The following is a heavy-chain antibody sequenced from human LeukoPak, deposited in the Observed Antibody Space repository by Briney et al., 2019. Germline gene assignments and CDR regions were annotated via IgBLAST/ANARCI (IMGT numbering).Heavy chain of an antibody. V-gene: IGHV4-59*01. Sequence: SETLSLTCTVSGGSISSYYWTWIRQPPGKGLEWIGYIFYSGSTNYNPSLKSRVTISVDTSKNQISLKLSSVTAADTAVYYCARAPRKGSSSWYFDYWGQGTLVTVSS. CDR3: ARAPRKGSSSWYFDY. J-gene: IGHJ4*02. CDR1: GGSISSYY. CDR2: IFYSGST. D-gene: IGHD6-6*01.